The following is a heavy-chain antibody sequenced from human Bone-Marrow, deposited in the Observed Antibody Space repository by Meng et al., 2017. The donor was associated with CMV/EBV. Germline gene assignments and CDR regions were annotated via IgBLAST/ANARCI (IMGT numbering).Heavy chain of an antibody. Sequence: GSLRLSCRASGGSMSSYYWTWIRHSPGEGLEWIGWIHYSGTTSFNPSLKSRVTISIDTSKNQFFLNLKSVTAADTAVYYCTRGFPGGGHAVFSDYWGQGMLVTVSS. CDR2: IHYSGTT. CDR3: TRGFPGGGHAVFSDY. D-gene: IGHD3-16*01. CDR1: GGSMSSYY. J-gene: IGHJ4*02. V-gene: IGHV4-59*01.